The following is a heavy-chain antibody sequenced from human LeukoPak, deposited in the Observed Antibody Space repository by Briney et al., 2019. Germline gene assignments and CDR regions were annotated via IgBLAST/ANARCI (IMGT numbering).Heavy chain of an antibody. CDR2: INPNSGGT. Sequence: GASVKVSCKASGYTFTGYYMHWVRQAPGQGLEWMGWINPNSGGTNYAQKFQGRVTMTRDTSISTAYMELSRLRSDDTAVYYCALENFDPTGPGSKKHAFDIWGQGTMVTVSS. D-gene: IGHD3-9*01. J-gene: IGHJ3*02. CDR1: GYTFTGYY. V-gene: IGHV1-2*02. CDR3: ALENFDPTGPGSKKHAFDI.